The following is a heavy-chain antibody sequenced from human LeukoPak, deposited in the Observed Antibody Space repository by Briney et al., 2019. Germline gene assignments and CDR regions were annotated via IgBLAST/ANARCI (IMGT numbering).Heavy chain of an antibody. V-gene: IGHV4-39*07. CDR1: GGSISSSSYY. J-gene: IGHJ4*02. Sequence: SETLSLTCTVSGGSISSSSYYWGWIRRPPGKGLEWIGSIYYSGSTYYNPSLKSRVTISVDTSKNQFSLKLSSVTAADTAVYYCASLHRGYSSGYWGQGTLVTVSS. CDR2: IYYSGST. CDR3: ASLHRGYSSGY. D-gene: IGHD6-25*01.